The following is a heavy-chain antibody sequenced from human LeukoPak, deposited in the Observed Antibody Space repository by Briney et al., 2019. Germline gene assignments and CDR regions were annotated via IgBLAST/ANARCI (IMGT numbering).Heavy chain of an antibody. CDR1: GYSFTSYW. J-gene: IGHJ6*03. V-gene: IGHV5-51*01. D-gene: IGHD3-3*01. Sequence: GESLKISCKGSGYSFTSYWIGWVRQMPGKGLEWMGIIYPGDSDTRYSPSFQGQVTISADKSISTAYLQWSSLKASDTAMYYCARQNFWSGYYTPPYYYYYYMDVWGKGTTVTVSS. CDR3: ARQNFWSGYYTPPYYYYYYMDV. CDR2: IYPGDSDT.